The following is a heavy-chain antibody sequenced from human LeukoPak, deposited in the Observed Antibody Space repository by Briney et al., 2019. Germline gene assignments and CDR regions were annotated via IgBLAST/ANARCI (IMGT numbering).Heavy chain of an antibody. D-gene: IGHD3-10*01. CDR1: GFTFSSYA. J-gene: IGHJ5*02. CDR2: ISSNGGST. CDR3: VKDRLMVRGVHNWFDP. V-gene: IGHV3-64D*06. Sequence: GGSLRLSCSASGFTFSSYAMHWVRQAPGKGLEYVSTISSNGGSTYYADSVKGRFTISRDNSKNTRYLQMSSLRAEDTAVYYCVKDRLMVRGVHNWFDPWGQGTLVTVSS.